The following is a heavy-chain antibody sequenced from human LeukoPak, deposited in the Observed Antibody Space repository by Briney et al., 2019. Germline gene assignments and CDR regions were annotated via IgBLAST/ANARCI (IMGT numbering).Heavy chain of an antibody. CDR3: AKMEHSSGWYYFDY. V-gene: IGHV3-23*01. CDR1: GFTVSSNY. J-gene: IGHJ4*02. Sequence: AGGSLRLSCAASGFTVSSNYMSWVRQAPGKGLEWVSAISGSGGSTYYADSVKGRFTISRDNSKNTLYLQMNSLRAEDTAVYYCAKMEHSSGWYYFDYWGQGTLVTVSS. D-gene: IGHD6-19*01. CDR2: ISGSGGST.